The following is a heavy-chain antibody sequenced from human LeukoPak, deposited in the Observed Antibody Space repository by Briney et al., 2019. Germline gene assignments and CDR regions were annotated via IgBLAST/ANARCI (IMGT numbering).Heavy chain of an antibody. CDR1: GFTFSDYS. J-gene: IGHJ4*02. CDR3: ARGTPVTGSLYY. CDR2: ISSGGSTI. Sequence: PGRSLRLSCAASGFTFSDYSMHWIRQTPGKGLEWLSDISSGGSTIHYADSVRGRFTISRDNAKNSLYLQMNSLRADDTAVYYCARGTPVTGSLYYWGQGTLVTVSS. V-gene: IGHV3-11*01. D-gene: IGHD6-19*01.